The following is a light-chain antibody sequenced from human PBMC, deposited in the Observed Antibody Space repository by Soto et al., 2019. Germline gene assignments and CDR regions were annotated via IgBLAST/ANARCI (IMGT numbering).Light chain of an antibody. CDR2: DVN. Sequence: QSALTQPASVCGSPGQSITISCTGTSSDVGGYNYVSWYQQHPGKAPKLTIHDVNNRPSGVSNRFSGSKSGNTASLTISGLQAEDEADYYCRSYTISTTVVFGGGTKLTVL. CDR3: RSYTISTTVV. CDR1: SSDVGGYNY. V-gene: IGLV2-14*01. J-gene: IGLJ2*01.